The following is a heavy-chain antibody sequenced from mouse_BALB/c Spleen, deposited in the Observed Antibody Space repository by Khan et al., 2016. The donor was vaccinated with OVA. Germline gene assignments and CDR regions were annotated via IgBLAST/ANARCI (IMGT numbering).Heavy chain of an antibody. Sequence: VQLQQSGAEVMKPGASVKISCKATGYTFSSYWIEWVKQRPGHGLEWIGEILPGSGSTNYNEKFKGKATFTADTSSNTAYMQLSSLTSEDSAVYYRSRAPYYFDYWGQGTTLTVSS. CDR2: ILPGSGST. CDR1: GYTFSSYW. D-gene: IGHD3-3*01. J-gene: IGHJ2*01. CDR3: SRAPYYFDY. V-gene: IGHV1-9*01.